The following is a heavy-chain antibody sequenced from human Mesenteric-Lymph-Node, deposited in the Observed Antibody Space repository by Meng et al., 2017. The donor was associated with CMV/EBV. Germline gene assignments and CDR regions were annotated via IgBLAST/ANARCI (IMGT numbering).Heavy chain of an antibody. J-gene: IGHJ6*02. Sequence: GGSLRLSCAASGFTFSNYAMSWVRQAPGKGLEWVSAISGGGGSTFYADSVKGRLTISRDNPKNTLYLQMNSLRAEDTAVYYCASAENWNYSNYYYYYGMDVWGQGTTVTVSS. CDR1: GFTFSNYA. CDR2: ISGGGGST. CDR3: ASAENWNYSNYYYYYGMDV. V-gene: IGHV3-23*01. D-gene: IGHD1-7*01.